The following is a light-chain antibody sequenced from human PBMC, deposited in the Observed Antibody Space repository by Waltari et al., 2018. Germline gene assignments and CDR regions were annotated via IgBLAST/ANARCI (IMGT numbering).Light chain of an antibody. Sequence: AIRMTQSPSSLSASTGARVTITCRASRGISMYLAWHQQKPGKAPKLLSYAASTLQSGVPSRFSGSGSGTDFTLTISCLQSEDFATYYCQQYYSYPRTFGQGTKVEIK. V-gene: IGKV1-8*01. J-gene: IGKJ1*01. CDR3: QQYYSYPRT. CDR2: AAS. CDR1: RGISMY.